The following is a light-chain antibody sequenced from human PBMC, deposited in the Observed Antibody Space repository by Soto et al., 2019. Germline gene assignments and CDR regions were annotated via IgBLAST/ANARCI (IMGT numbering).Light chain of an antibody. CDR1: SSDVGAYNY. Sequence: QSALTPPRSVSGSPGQSVTISCTGTSSDVGAYNYVSWYQQHPGKAPKFMIYDVTKRPSGVPDRFSGSKSGNTASLTISGLQADDEADYYCCSYAGTYSYVFGTGTKLTVL. J-gene: IGLJ1*01. CDR3: CSYAGTYSYV. CDR2: DVT. V-gene: IGLV2-11*01.